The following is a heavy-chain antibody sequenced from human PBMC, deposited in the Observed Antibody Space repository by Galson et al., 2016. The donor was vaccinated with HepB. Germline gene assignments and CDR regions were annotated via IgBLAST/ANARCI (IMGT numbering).Heavy chain of an antibody. Sequence: LRLSCAASTFTFSDYSMNWVRQAPGKGLEWVSFISGRSSYIYYADSVEGRFTGSRENAKNSLYLQMNSLRAEDTAVYYCARVSPVDYYYYMDVWGRGTTVTVS. J-gene: IGHJ6*03. CDR1: TFTFSDYS. CDR2: ISGRSSYI. CDR3: ARVSPVDYYYYMDV. V-gene: IGHV3-21*01.